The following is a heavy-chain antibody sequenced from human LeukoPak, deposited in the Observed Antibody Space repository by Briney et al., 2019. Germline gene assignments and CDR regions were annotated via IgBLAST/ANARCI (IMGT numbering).Heavy chain of an antibody. CDR3: ARPLKFRTGFYQLDY. V-gene: IGHV5-51*01. CDR2: IYPADSDT. CDR1: GYSFSNSW. Sequence: GESLKISCKGSGYSFSNSWIGWVRQMPGKGLEWMGTIYPADSDTRYSPSFQGQVTISADKSISTAYLQWRSLKASDTAIYYCARPLKFRTGFYQLDYWGQGALVTVSS. D-gene: IGHD3/OR15-3a*01. J-gene: IGHJ4*02.